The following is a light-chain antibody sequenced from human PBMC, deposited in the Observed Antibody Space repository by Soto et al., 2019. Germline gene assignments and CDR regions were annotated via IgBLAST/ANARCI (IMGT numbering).Light chain of an antibody. Sequence: QSALTQPASVSGSPGQSITISCTGTSSDVGGYNYVSWYQQHPGKAPKLMIYEVSNRPSGVSSRFSGSKSGNTASLTISGLQAEDEAGYYCSSYTSSSTLYVFGTGTKLTVL. CDR3: SSYTSSSTLYV. CDR1: SSDVGGYNY. V-gene: IGLV2-14*01. J-gene: IGLJ1*01. CDR2: EVS.